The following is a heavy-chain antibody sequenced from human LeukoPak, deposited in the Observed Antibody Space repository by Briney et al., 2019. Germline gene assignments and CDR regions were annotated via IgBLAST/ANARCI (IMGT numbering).Heavy chain of an antibody. CDR2: IRSKAYGGTT. Sequence: GGSLRLSCTASGFTFGDYAMSWFRQAPGKGLEWVGFIRSKAYGGTTEYAASVKGRFTISRDDSKSIAYLQMNSLKTEDTAVYYCTREAGYSYGLRVFYYYYGMDVWGQGTTVTVSS. V-gene: IGHV3-49*03. D-gene: IGHD5-18*01. CDR3: TREAGYSYGLRVFYYYYGMDV. CDR1: GFTFGDYA. J-gene: IGHJ6*02.